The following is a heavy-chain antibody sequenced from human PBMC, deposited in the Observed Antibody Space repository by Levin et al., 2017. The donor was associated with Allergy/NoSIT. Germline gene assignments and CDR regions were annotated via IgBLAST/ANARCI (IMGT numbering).Heavy chain of an antibody. CDR1: GGSISSGDYY. D-gene: IGHD4-17*01. V-gene: IGHV4-30-4*01. Sequence: SETLSLTCTVSGGSISSGDYYWSWIRQPPGKGLEWIGYIYYSGSTYYNPSLKSRVTISVDTSKNQFSLKLSSVTAADTAVYYCARDRRAGGDIDYWGQGTLVTVSS. CDR3: ARDRRAGGDIDY. CDR2: IYYSGST. J-gene: IGHJ4*02.